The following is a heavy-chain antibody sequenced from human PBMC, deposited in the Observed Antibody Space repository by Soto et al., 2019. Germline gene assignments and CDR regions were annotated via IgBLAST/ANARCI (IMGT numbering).Heavy chain of an antibody. Sequence: SVKVSCKASGYTFTSYGISWVRQAPGQGLEWMGGIIPIFGTANYAQKFQGRVTITADESTSTAYMELSSLRSEDTAVYYCARDQPDTYYYDSSGQIDAFDIWGQGTMVTVSS. CDR2: IIPIFGTA. D-gene: IGHD3-22*01. J-gene: IGHJ3*02. CDR3: ARDQPDTYYYDSSGQIDAFDI. CDR1: GYTFTSYG. V-gene: IGHV1-69*13.